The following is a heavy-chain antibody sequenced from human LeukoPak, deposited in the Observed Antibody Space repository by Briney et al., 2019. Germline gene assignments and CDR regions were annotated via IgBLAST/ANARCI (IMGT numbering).Heavy chain of an antibody. D-gene: IGHD6-13*01. J-gene: IGHJ4*02. V-gene: IGHV4-31*03. Sequence: PSETLSLTCTVSGGSISSGGYYWSCIRQHPGKGLEWTGYIYYSGSTYYNPSLKSRVTISVDTSKNQFSLKLSSVTAADTAVYYCARVAAAGHLPFDYWGQGTLVTVSS. CDR1: GGSISSGGYY. CDR2: IYYSGST. CDR3: ARVAAAGHLPFDY.